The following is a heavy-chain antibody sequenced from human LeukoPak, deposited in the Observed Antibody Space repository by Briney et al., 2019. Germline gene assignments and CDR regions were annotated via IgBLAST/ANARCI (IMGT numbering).Heavy chain of an antibody. D-gene: IGHD2-2*01. CDR1: GSSISSGYY. CDR2: IYHSGST. V-gene: IGHV4-38-2*01. CDR3: ARSVIVVVPAAALSFQH. J-gene: IGHJ1*01. Sequence: SETLSLTCAVSGSSISSGYYWGWIRQPPGKGLEWIGSIYHSGSTYYNPSLKSRVTISVDTSKNQFSLKLSSVTAADTAVYYCARSVIVVVPAAALSFQHWGQGTWSPSPQ.